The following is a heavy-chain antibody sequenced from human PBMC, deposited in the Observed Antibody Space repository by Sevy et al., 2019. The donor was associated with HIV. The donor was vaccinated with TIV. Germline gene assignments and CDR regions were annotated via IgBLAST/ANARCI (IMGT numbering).Heavy chain of an antibody. J-gene: IGHJ4*02. CDR2: ISSRKTYI. CDR3: ATDDYNWNSFHY. Sequence: GGSLRLSCAASGFTFSTYNMNWVRQAPGKGLEWVSSISSRKTYIYYADSVKGRFTISRDNAKNSLYLQMNSLRVEDTAVYYCATDDYNWNSFHYWGQGTLVTVSS. CDR1: GFTFSTYN. D-gene: IGHD1-7*01. V-gene: IGHV3-21*01.